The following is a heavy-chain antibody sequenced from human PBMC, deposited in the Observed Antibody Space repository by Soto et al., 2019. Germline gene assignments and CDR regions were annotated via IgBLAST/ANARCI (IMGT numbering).Heavy chain of an antibody. V-gene: IGHV1-69*12. CDR2: IIPIFGTA. CDR1: GGTFSSYA. CDR3: ARDVPDTAMVNEGLVD. D-gene: IGHD5-18*01. J-gene: IGHJ4*02. Sequence: QVQLVQSGAEVKKPGSSVKVSCKASGGTFSSYAISWVRQAPGQGLEWMGGIIPIFGTANYAQKFQGRVTITADESTSAAYMELSSLRSEDTAVYYCARDVPDTAMVNEGLVDWGQGTLVTVSS.